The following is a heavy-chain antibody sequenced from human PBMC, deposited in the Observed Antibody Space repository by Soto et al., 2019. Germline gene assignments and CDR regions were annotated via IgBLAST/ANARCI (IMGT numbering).Heavy chain of an antibody. J-gene: IGHJ4*02. Sequence: PGGSLRLSCSASGFTFRSYAMNSIRQAPGKGLEYVSAITSNGGSTYYADSVKGRFTISRDNSKNTLYLQMSSLRPEDTAVYYCVKDYMGGGDYCGQGTLVTVSS. D-gene: IGHD1-26*01. CDR1: GFTFRSYA. CDR3: VKDYMGGGDY. CDR2: ITSNGGST. V-gene: IGHV3-64D*06.